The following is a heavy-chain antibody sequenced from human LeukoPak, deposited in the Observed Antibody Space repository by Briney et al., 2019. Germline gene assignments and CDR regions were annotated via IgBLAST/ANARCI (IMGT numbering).Heavy chain of an antibody. D-gene: IGHD3-22*01. CDR3: ARSAVRGYYDSSGYQDFDY. CDR1: GFTFSSYG. CDR2: IWYDGSNK. J-gene: IGHJ4*02. V-gene: IGHV3-33*01. Sequence: PGRSLRLSCAASGFTFSSYGMHWVRPAPGKGLEWVAVIWYDGSNKYYADSVKGRFTISRDNSKNTLYLQMNSLRAEDTAVYYCARSAVRGYYDSSGYQDFDYWGQGTLVTVSS.